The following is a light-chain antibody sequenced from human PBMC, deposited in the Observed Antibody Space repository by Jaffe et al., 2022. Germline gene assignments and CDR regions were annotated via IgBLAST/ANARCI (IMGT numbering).Light chain of an antibody. J-gene: IGLJ3*02. CDR1: SSDVGGFNY. V-gene: IGLV2-11*01. Sequence: QSALTQPRSISGSPGQSVTISCTGTSSDVGGFNYVSWYQDHPGKAPKLIIYDVSKRPSGVPDRFSGSKSGNTASLTISGLQTDDEADYYCCSYAGDYTGVFGGGTKLTVL. CDR3: CSYAGDYTGV. CDR2: DVS.